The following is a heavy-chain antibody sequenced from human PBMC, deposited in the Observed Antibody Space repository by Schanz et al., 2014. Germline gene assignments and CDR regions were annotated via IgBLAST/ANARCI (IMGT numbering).Heavy chain of an antibody. Sequence: EQLVESGGGLVQPGGSLRLSCAASGFTFSAYAMTWVRQIPGKGLEWVSAISASGGTTYYADSVKGRFTISRDNSKNTLYLQMNSLRAEDTAVYYCARAGYDADNWFDPWGQGTLVTVSS. CDR3: ARAGYDADNWFDP. V-gene: IGHV3-23*04. CDR2: ISASGGTT. J-gene: IGHJ5*02. D-gene: IGHD2-2*01. CDR1: GFTFSAYA.